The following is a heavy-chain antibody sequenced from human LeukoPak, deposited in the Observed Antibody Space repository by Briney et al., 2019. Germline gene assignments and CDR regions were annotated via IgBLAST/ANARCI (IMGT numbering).Heavy chain of an antibody. CDR3: ARGIYGNFDY. CDR2: INNEGNDT. CDR1: GFTFTKYW. Sequence: GGSLRLSCAASGFTFTKYWMHWVRQVPRKGLFWVSRINNEGNDTNYADSVKGRFTISRDNAKNTLYLQMNSLRAEDTAVYYCARGIYGNFDYWGQGSLVTVSS. V-gene: IGHV3-74*01. D-gene: IGHD3-10*01. J-gene: IGHJ4*02.